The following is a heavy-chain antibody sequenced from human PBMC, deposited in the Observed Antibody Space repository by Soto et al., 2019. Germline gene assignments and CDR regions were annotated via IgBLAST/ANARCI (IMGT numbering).Heavy chain of an antibody. CDR3: TRDASRDSSARGWFDP. V-gene: IGHV3-21*01. Sequence: GGSLTLSCAASGFTFRSFTMNWVRQAPGKGLEWVSTISSNSAYIYYTDALRGRFTISRDNAKNSLHLQMNSLRAEDTAVYYCTRDASRDSSARGWFDPWGPGTLVTVSS. J-gene: IGHJ5*02. CDR2: ISSNSAYI. D-gene: IGHD6-13*01. CDR1: GFTFRSFT.